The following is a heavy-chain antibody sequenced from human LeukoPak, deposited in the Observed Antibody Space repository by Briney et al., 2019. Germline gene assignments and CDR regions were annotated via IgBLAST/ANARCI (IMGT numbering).Heavy chain of an antibody. Sequence: GGSLRLSCAASGFTFSSYAMSWVRQAPGKGLEWVSAISGSGGSTYYADSVKGRFTISRDNSKNTLYLQMNSLRAEDTAVYYCATHKFRVPLTGWGQETLVTVSS. J-gene: IGHJ4*02. V-gene: IGHV3-23*01. CDR1: GFTFSSYA. CDR3: ATHKFRVPLTG. D-gene: IGHD3-9*01. CDR2: ISGSGGST.